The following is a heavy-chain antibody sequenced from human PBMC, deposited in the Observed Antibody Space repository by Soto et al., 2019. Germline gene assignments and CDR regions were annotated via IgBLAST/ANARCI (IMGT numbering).Heavy chain of an antibody. V-gene: IGHV3-74*01. J-gene: IGHJ4*02. CDR2: IDNTGSSA. D-gene: IGHD5-12*01. CDR3: ATLNGYDY. CDR1: GFPFSSHW. Sequence: EVRLVESGGGLVQPGGSLRLSCAASGFPFSSHWLQWVRQVPGRGLVWVSRIDNTGSSAIYADSVRGRFTVSRDNAKDTLYLHMISLTAQDTAVYYCATLNGYDYWGQGTLVTVSS.